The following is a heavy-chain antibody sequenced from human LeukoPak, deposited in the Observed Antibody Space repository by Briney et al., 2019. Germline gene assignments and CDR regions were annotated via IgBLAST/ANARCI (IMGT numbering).Heavy chain of an antibody. V-gene: IGHV4-34*01. Sequence: SETLSLTCAVYGGSFSGYYWSWIRQPPGKGLEWIGEINHSGSTNYNPSLKSRVTISVDTSKNQFSLKLSSVTAADTAVYYCARVRPIVVVPAATYYNYYMDVWGKGTTVTVSS. J-gene: IGHJ6*03. D-gene: IGHD2-2*01. CDR3: ARVRPIVVVPAATYYNYYMDV. CDR2: INHSGST. CDR1: GGSFSGYY.